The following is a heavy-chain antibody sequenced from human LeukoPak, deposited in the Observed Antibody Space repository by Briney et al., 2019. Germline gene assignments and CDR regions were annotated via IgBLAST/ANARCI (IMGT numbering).Heavy chain of an antibody. CDR3: ARADDDSSGALDY. J-gene: IGHJ4*02. Sequence: SETLSLTCTVSGGSISSHYWSWIRQPPGKGLEWIGYIYYSGSTNYNPSLKSRVTISVDTSKNQFSLELSSVTAADTAVYYCARADDDSSGALDYWGQGTLVTVSS. CDR2: IYYSGST. D-gene: IGHD3-22*01. CDR1: GGSISSHY. V-gene: IGHV4-59*11.